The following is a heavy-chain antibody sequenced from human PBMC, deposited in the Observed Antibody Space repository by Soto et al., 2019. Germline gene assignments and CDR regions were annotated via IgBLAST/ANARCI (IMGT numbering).Heavy chain of an antibody. CDR2: IIPIFGTA. D-gene: IGHD2-15*01. CDR3: ARDRRSGLAGVADYYYYGMDV. CDR1: GGTFSSYA. V-gene: IGHV1-69*06. Sequence: SVKVSCKXSGGTFSSYAISWVRQAPGQGLEWMGGIIPIFGTANYAQKFQGRVTITADKSTSTAYMELSSLRSEDTAVYYCARDRRSGLAGVADYYYYGMDVWGQGTTVTVSS. J-gene: IGHJ6*02.